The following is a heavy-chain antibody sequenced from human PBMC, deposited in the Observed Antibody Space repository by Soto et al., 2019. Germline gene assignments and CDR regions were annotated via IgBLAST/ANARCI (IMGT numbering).Heavy chain of an antibody. Sequence: PGGSLRLSCAASGFTFSSYAMSWVRQAPGKGLEWVSGISDGGYSTNYADSVKGRLTISRDNSKNTLYLQMNSLRADDTAIYYCAKTITPSDYWGQGTLVTVSS. CDR1: GFTFSSYA. D-gene: IGHD2-15*01. J-gene: IGHJ4*02. CDR2: ISDGGYST. V-gene: IGHV3-23*01. CDR3: AKTITPSDY.